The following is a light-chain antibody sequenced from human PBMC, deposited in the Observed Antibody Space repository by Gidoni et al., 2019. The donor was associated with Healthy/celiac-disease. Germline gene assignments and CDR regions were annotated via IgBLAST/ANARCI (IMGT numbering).Light chain of an antibody. V-gene: IGKV1-39*01. Sequence: DLKMSQSPSSLSASVGDRVTIPCRASQSISSYLHWYQQKPGKASKLLIYAASSLQSGVPSRFSGSGSGTDFTLTISSLQPEDFATYYCQQSYSTPLTFGGGTKVEIK. CDR1: QSISSY. CDR3: QQSYSTPLT. J-gene: IGKJ4*01. CDR2: AAS.